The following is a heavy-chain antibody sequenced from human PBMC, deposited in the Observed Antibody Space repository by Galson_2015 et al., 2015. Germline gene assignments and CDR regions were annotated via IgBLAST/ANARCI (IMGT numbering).Heavy chain of an antibody. D-gene: IGHD2-8*01. Sequence: SCKASGYTFTSYGLSWVRQAPGQGLEWMGWISAYNGNTNYAQKLQGRVTMTTDTSTSTAYMELRSLRSDDTAVYYCARDGRWGYCTNGVCPFRYYYYGMDVWGQGTTVTVSS. CDR2: ISAYNGNT. J-gene: IGHJ6*02. CDR3: ARDGRWGYCTNGVCPFRYYYYGMDV. CDR1: GYTFTSYG. V-gene: IGHV1-18*01.